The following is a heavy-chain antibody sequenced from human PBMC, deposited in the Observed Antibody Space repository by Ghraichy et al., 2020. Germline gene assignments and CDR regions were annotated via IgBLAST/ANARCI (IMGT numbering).Heavy chain of an antibody. D-gene: IGHD2-15*01. CDR1: GITFSYYG. CDR2: ISYDGRIT. J-gene: IGHJ4*02. CDR3: AKDPPIRYCSGGSCYRSDEAGEYYFDY. Sequence: GEYLNISCAASGITFSYYGFHWVRQAPGKGLEWVAVISYDGRITYYADSVKGRFTISRDNSKNTLYLQMNSLRPEDAAVYYCAKDPPIRYCSGGSCYRSDEAGEYYFDYWGQGTLVTVSS. V-gene: IGHV3-30*18.